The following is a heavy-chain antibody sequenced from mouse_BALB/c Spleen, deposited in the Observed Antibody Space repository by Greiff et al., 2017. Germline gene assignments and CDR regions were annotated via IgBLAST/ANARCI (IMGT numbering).Heavy chain of an antibody. J-gene: IGHJ1*01. CDR2: ISSGGGNT. D-gene: IGHD1-1*01. CDR1: GFTFSSYT. Sequence: DVKLVESGGGLVKPGGSLKLSCAASGFTFSSYTMSWVRQTPEKRLEWVATISSGGGNTYYPDSVKGRFTISRDNAKNNLYLQMSSLRSEDTALYYCARYRGTTGLWYFDVWGAGTTVTVSS. V-gene: IGHV5-9*03. CDR3: ARYRGTTGLWYFDV.